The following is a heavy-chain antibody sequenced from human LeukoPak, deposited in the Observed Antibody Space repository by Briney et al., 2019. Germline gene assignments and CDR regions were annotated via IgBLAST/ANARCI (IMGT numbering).Heavy chain of an antibody. V-gene: IGHV3-53*04. CDR3: ARRNERTWTYYYGMDV. Sequence: GGSLRLSCAASGFTVSSNYMSWVRQAPGKGLEWVSVIYSGGSTYYADSVKGRFTISRHNSKNTLYLQMNSLRAEDTAVYYCARRNERTWTYYYGMDVWGQGTTVTVSS. J-gene: IGHJ6*02. D-gene: IGHD1-1*01. CDR1: GFTVSSNY. CDR2: IYSGGST.